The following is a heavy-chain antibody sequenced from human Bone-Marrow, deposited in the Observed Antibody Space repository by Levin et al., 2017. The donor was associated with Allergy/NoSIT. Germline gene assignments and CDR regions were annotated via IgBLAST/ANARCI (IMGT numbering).Heavy chain of an antibody. J-gene: IGHJ4*02. V-gene: IGHV3-30*04. CDR3: ARELAARPEYGYYFDY. D-gene: IGHD6-6*01. CDR2: ISYDGSNK. Sequence: GESLKISCAASGFTFSSYAMHWVRQAPGKGLEWVAVISYDGSNKYYADSVKGRFTISRDNSKNTLYLQMNSLRAEDTAVYYCARELAARPEYGYYFDYWGQGTLVTVSS. CDR1: GFTFSSYA.